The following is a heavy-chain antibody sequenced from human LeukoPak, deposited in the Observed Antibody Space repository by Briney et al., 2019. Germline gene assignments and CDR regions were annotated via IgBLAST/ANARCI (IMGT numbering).Heavy chain of an antibody. J-gene: IGHJ4*02. D-gene: IGHD4-23*01. CDR1: GGSINSYY. CDR2: IYHSGST. Sequence: SETLSLTCTVSGGSINSYYWSWIRQPPGKGLEWIGEIYHSGSTNYNPSLKSRVTISVDKSKNQFSLKLSSVTAADTAVYYCARDIGATVVTYFDYWGQGTLVTVSS. V-gene: IGHV4-59*12. CDR3: ARDIGATVVTYFDY.